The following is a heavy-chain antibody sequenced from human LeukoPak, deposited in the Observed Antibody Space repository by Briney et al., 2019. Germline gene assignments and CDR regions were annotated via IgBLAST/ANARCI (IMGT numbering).Heavy chain of an antibody. CDR1: GFTFSSYA. J-gene: IGHJ6*04. CDR2: ISYDGSNK. CDR3: ARVLRYFDWFPLDV. V-gene: IGHV3-30*01. D-gene: IGHD3-9*01. Sequence: GGSLRLSCAASGFTFSSYAMHWVRQAPGKGLEWVAVISYDGSNKYYADSVKGRFTISRDNSKNTLYLQMNSLRAEDTAVYYCARVLRYFDWFPLDVWGKGTTVTVSS.